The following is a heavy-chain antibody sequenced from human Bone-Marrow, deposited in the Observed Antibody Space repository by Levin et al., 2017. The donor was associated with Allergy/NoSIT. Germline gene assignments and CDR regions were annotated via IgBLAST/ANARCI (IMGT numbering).Heavy chain of an antibody. CDR2: ISTGGSQK. CDR3: ARDSLPGDRREVFDI. Sequence: GGSLRLSCAASGFTLSSYTLHWVRQAPGTGLEWVASISTGGSQKYYADSVRGRFTISRDDLTNIVILELNSLRADDTAVYRCARDSLPGDRREVFDIWGQGTPVTVSS. CDR1: GFTLSSYT. V-gene: IGHV3-30-3*01. D-gene: IGHD7-27*01. J-gene: IGHJ3*02.